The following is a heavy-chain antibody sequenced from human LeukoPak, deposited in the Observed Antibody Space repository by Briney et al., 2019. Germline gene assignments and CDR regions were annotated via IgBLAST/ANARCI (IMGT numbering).Heavy chain of an antibody. CDR1: GFTFSDYY. CDR2: ISGSCTYT. V-gene: IGHV3-11*05. Sequence: GASLRLSCAASGFTFSDYYMSWIRQAPGKGLEWISYISGSCTYTNNADSVKGRFTISRDNSKNSLYLQMNSLRAGDTAVYYCAIVRTHYGANDYWGQGTLVTVS. J-gene: IGHJ4*02. CDR3: AIVRTHYGANDY. D-gene: IGHD4-17*01.